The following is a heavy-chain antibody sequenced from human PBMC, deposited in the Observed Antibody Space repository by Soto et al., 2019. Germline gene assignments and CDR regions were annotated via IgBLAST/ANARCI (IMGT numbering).Heavy chain of an antibody. J-gene: IGHJ6*03. D-gene: IGHD2-2*01. CDR2: ISSSSSTI. CDR3: AKDLGSPGGGWVLPADYCMGV. Sequence: GGSMRLSCAASGFTFSSYSMNWVRQAPGKGLEWVSYISSSSSTIYYADSVKGRFTISRDNAKNSLYLQMNSLRAEDTAVYYCAKDLGSPGGGWVLPADYCMGVWGNGTTVTVSS. V-gene: IGHV3-48*01. CDR1: GFTFSSYS.